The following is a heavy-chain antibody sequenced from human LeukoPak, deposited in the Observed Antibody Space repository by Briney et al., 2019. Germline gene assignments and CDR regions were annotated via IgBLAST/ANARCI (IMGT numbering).Heavy chain of an antibody. Sequence: ASVKVSCKASGYTFTSYPMNWVRQAPGQGLEWMGWINTNTGNPTYAQDFTGRFVFSLDTSVSTAYLQISSLKAEDTAVYYCARVWDHDILTGYYNYDSWGQGTLVTVSS. D-gene: IGHD3-9*01. CDR3: ARVWDHDILTGYYNYDS. V-gene: IGHV7-4-1*02. CDR2: INTNTGNP. CDR1: GYTFTSYP. J-gene: IGHJ4*02.